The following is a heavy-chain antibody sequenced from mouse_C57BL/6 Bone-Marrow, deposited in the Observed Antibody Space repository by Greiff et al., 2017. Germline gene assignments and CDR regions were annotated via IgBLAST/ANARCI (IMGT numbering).Heavy chain of an antibody. CDR2: IDPENGDT. V-gene: IGHV14-4*01. CDR3: TTEGSSYYYAMDY. D-gene: IGHD1-1*01. CDR1: GFNIKDDY. J-gene: IGHJ4*01. Sequence: VQLVESGAELVRPGASVKLSCTASGFNIKDDYMHWVKQRPEQGLEWIGWIDPENGDTEYASKFQGKATITADTSSNTAYLQLSSLTSEDTAVYYCTTEGSSYYYAMDYWGQGTSVTVSS.